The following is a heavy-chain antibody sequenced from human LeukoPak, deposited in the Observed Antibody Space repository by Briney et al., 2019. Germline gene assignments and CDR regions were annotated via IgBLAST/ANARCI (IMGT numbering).Heavy chain of an antibody. CDR2: INQDGSKK. D-gene: IGHD2-21*02. CDR1: RFTFSNYW. CDR3: AKWGPYCVGDYCPALDS. V-gene: IGHV3-7*01. J-gene: IGHJ4*02. Sequence: GGSLRLSCVASRFTFSNYWMSWVRQAPGKGLEWVANINQDGSKKRYADSMKGRFTISRDNAKESLYLQLNSLRAEDTAVYYCAKWGPYCVGDYCPALDSWGPGTLVTISS.